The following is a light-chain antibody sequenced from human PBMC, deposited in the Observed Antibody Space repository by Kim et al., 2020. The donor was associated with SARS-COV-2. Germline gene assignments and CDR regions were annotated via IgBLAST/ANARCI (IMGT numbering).Light chain of an antibody. CDR3: ETWDSSLSAVV. CDR1: SSNIGNSD. J-gene: IGLJ2*01. Sequence: QSVLTQPPSVSAAPGQKVTISCSGSSSNIGNSDVSWYQQLPGTAPKLLIYDNHKRPSNVPDRVSGSKSGTSATLAITGLQTGDEADYYCETWDSSLSAVVFGGGTQLTVL. CDR2: DNH. V-gene: IGLV1-51*01.